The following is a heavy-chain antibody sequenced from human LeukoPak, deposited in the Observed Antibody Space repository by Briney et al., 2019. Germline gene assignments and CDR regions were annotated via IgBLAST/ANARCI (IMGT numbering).Heavy chain of an antibody. J-gene: IGHJ4*02. CDR2: ISSSSSTI. D-gene: IGHD3-9*01. V-gene: IGHV3-48*01. CDR3: ARASGERYFDWHLGGYDY. CDR1: GFTFSSYS. Sequence: GGSLRLSCAASGFTFSSYSMNWVRQAPGKGLEWVSYISSSSSTIYYADSVKGRFTISRDNAKNSLYLQMNSLRAEDTAVYYCARASGERYFDWHLGGYDYWGQGTLVTVSS.